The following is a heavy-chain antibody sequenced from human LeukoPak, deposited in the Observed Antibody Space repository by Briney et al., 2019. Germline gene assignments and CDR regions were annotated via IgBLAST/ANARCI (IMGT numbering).Heavy chain of an antibody. J-gene: IGHJ4*02. CDR1: GGTFSRYA. V-gene: IGHV1-69*05. D-gene: IGHD6-19*01. Sequence: SVKVSCKASGGTFSRYAISWVRQAPGQGLEWMGGIIPIFGTANYAQKIQGRVTITTDESTSTAYMELSSLRSEHTAVYYCATPSPPGIAVAGTAGFFDYWGQGTLVTVSS. CDR2: IIPIFGTA. CDR3: ATPSPPGIAVAGTAGFFDY.